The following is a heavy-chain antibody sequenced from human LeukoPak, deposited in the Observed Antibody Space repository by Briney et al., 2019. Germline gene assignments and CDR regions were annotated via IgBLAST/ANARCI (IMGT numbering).Heavy chain of an antibody. V-gene: IGHV3-30*02. CDR1: GFSFNNYG. CDR2: IWYDGNNK. CDR3: AKDQKVYDTSGHEVIDY. D-gene: IGHD3-22*01. J-gene: IGHJ4*02. Sequence: PGGSLRLSCAAPGFSFNNYGMYWVRQAPGKGLEWVARIWYDGNNKDYADSVKGRFTTSRDNSKNTLCLQMNNLRAEDTAVYYCAKDQKVYDTSGHEVIDYWGQGTLVTVSS.